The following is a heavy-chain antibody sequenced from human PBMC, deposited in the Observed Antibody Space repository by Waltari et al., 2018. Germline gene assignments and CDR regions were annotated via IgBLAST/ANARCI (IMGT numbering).Heavy chain of an antibody. CDR1: GGPVDSSSYY. D-gene: IGHD3-9*01. Sequence: QLQLHESGPGLVKSSETLYLTCTVSGGPVDSSSYYWGWIRQPPGTGLEWIVNVDYSGTAHYTPSLKNRVSLSVDISQNQVSLSLASVTAADTATYYCARQWIDGLLTDYYNPWDSWGQGTPVTVSS. V-gene: IGHV4-39*01. CDR3: ARQWIDGLLTDYYNPWDS. J-gene: IGHJ4*02. CDR2: VDYSGTA.